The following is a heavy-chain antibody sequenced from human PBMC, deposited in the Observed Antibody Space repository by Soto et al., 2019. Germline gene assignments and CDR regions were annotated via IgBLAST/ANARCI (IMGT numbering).Heavy chain of an antibody. CDR1: GFTFSSYS. Sequence: EVQLVESGGGLVQPGGSLRLSCAASGFTFSSYSMNWVRQAPGKGLEWVSYISSSSSTIYYADSVKGRFTISRDNAKNSLDLQMNSVRDEDTAVYYCARGYYYDSSGFAPPWFDPCGQGTLVTVSS. J-gene: IGHJ5*02. CDR2: ISSSSSTI. CDR3: ARGYYYDSSGFAPPWFDP. V-gene: IGHV3-48*02. D-gene: IGHD3-22*01.